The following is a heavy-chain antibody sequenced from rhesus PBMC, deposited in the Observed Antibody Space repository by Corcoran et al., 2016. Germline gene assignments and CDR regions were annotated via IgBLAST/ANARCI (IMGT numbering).Heavy chain of an antibody. CDR3: ARGTPFDY. CDR1: GYTFTELS. V-gene: IGHV1-156*01. J-gene: IGHJ4*01. CDR2: VDPVNGEI. Sequence: EVQLVQSGAEVKKPGASVKVSCKVSGYTFTELSMPWVRQAPGKGLEWMGGVDPVNGEIIHAEKFQGRVTMTEDTSTDTAYMELSSLRSEDTAVYYCARGTPFDYWGQGVLVTVSS.